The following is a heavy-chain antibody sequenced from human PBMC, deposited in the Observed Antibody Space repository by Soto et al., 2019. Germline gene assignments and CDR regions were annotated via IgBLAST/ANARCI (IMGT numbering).Heavy chain of an antibody. V-gene: IGHV3-7*03. CDR2: INQDGSET. CDR1: GFSFSTSW. CDR3: ARDTLWNTAMGVFDH. Sequence: EAKLLESGGGLVQPGGSLRLSCVVSGFSFSTSWMGWVRQAPGNGLEWVATINQDGSETHYVDSVKGRFTISRDSAMNSVSLQMNSLRAEDTAVYYCARDTLWNTAMGVFDHWGQGTLVTVSS. J-gene: IGHJ4*02. D-gene: IGHD5-18*01.